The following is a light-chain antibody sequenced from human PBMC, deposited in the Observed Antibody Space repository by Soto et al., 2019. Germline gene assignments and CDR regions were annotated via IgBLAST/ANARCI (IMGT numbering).Light chain of an antibody. J-gene: IGLJ7*01. CDR2: EVN. V-gene: IGLV2-14*01. Sequence: QSVLTQPASVSGSPGQSITISCTGTSSDVGDYNYVSWYQQHPGKAPKLMIYEVNNRPSGVSNRFSGSKSGNTASLTISGLQAEDEADYYCCSYAGYAVFGGGTQLTVL. CDR1: SSDVGDYNY. CDR3: CSYAGYAV.